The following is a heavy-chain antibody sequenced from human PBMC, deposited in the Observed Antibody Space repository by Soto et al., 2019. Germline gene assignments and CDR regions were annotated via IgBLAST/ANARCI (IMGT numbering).Heavy chain of an antibody. V-gene: IGHV1-24*01. CDR1: GYTLTELS. CDR3: AADFSNYGDCDAHFY. CDR2: FDPEDGET. D-gene: IGHD4-17*01. Sequence: ASVKVSCKVSGYTLTELSMHWVRQAPGKGLEWMGGFDPEDGETIYAQKFQGRVTMTEDTSTDTAYMELSSLRSEDTAVYYCAADFSNYGDCDAHFYWGQGTLVTVSS. J-gene: IGHJ4*02.